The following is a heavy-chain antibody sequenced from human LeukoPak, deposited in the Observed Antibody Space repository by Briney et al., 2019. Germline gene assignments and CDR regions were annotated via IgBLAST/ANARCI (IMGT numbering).Heavy chain of an antibody. V-gene: IGHV3-33*06. Sequence: GGSLRLSCVASGFTSSIYGMHWVRQAPGKGLERVAVIWYGGSNKYYADSVKGRFTISRDNSKNTLYLQMNSLRAEDTAVYYCAKIGGVATVTRFDYWGQGTLVTVSS. J-gene: IGHJ4*02. CDR2: IWYGGSNK. CDR1: GFTSSIYG. D-gene: IGHD4-11*01. CDR3: AKIGGVATVTRFDY.